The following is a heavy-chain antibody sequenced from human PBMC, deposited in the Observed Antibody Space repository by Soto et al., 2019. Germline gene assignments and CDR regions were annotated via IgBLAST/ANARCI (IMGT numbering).Heavy chain of an antibody. J-gene: IGHJ2*01. CDR2: INHSGST. CDR3: ARVMGVVIMPPRYFDL. Sequence: SQTLSLTCAVYGGSFSGYYWSWIRQPPGKGLEWIGEINHSGSTNYILSLKSRVTISVDTSKNQFSLKLSSVTAADTAVYYCARVMGVVIMPPRYFDLWGRGTLVT. D-gene: IGHD3-3*01. V-gene: IGHV4-34*01. CDR1: GGSFSGYY.